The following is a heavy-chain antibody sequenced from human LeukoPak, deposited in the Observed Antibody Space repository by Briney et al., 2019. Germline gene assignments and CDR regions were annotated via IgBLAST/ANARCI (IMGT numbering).Heavy chain of an antibody. CDR1: GYTFTNYG. Sequence: GASVKVSCKASGYTFTNYGISWVRQAPGQGLEWMEWINPNSGGTNYAQRFQGRVTMTRVTSISTAYMELSRLRCDDTAVYYCARGGCSGGSCYSSWFDPWGQGTLVTVSS. D-gene: IGHD2-15*01. CDR3: ARGGCSGGSCYSSWFDP. CDR2: INPNSGGT. V-gene: IGHV1-2*02. J-gene: IGHJ5*02.